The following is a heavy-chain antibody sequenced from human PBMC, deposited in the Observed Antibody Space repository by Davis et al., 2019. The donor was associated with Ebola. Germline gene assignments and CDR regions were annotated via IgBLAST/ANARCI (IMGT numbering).Heavy chain of an antibody. CDR3: ARESDAADYYYYYGMDV. V-gene: IGHV4-59*01. D-gene: IGHD2-2*01. J-gene: IGHJ6*02. CDR2: IYYSGST. CDR1: GGSISSYY. Sequence: PSETLSLTCTVSGGSISSYYWSWIRQPPGKGLEWIGYIYYSGSTNYNPSLKSRVTISVDTSKNQFSLKLSSVTAADTAVYYCARESDAADYYYYYGMDVWGQGTTVTVSS.